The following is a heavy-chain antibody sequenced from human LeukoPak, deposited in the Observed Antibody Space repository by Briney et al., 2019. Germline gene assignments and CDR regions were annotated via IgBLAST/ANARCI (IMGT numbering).Heavy chain of an antibody. D-gene: IGHD6-19*01. Sequence: GGSLRLSCAASGFTFISYGMSRVRQAPGKGLEWVSAISGSAGSTYNADSVKGRFIISRDNSKNTLYLQMNSLRAEDTAVYYCAKTYISGWYYFDYWGQGTLVTVSS. J-gene: IGHJ4*02. V-gene: IGHV3-23*01. CDR2: ISGSAGST. CDR1: GFTFISYG. CDR3: AKTYISGWYYFDY.